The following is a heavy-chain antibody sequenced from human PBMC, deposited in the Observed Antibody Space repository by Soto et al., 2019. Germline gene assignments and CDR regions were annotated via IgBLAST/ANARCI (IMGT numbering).Heavy chain of an antibody. J-gene: IGHJ4*02. CDR2: INAGNGNT. V-gene: IGHV1-3*01. CDR1: GYTFISYA. D-gene: IGHD3-3*01. Sequence: QVQLVQSGAEVKKPGASVKISCKASGYTFISYAMHWVRQAPGQRPEWMGWINAGNGNTKYSQKFQGRVTITRDTSASTAYMELSSLRSEDTAVYYCAREQTVFGVVIGVFGYWGQGTLVTVSS. CDR3: AREQTVFGVVIGVFGY.